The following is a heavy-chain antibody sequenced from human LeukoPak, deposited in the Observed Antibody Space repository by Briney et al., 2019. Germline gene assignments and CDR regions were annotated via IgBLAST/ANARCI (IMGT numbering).Heavy chain of an antibody. CDR2: IYYSGST. V-gene: IGHV4-59*12. Sequence: SETLSLTCTVSGGSISSYYWSWIRQPPGKGLEWIGYIYYSGSTNYNPSLKSRVTMSVDTSKNQFSLKLSSVTAADTAVYYCARDRMTTGDFDYWGQGTLVTVSS. D-gene: IGHD4-17*01. CDR3: ARDRMTTGDFDY. CDR1: GGSISSYY. J-gene: IGHJ4*02.